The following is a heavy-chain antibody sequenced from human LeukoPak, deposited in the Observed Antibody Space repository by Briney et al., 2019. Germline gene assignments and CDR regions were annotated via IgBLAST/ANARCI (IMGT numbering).Heavy chain of an antibody. CDR3: ARRTNRGPYGGEPLYYFDY. V-gene: IGHV4-39*01. Sequence: SETLSLTCTVSGGSISSSSYYWGWIRQPPGKGLEWIGSIYYSGSTYYNPSLKSRVTISVDTSKNQFSLKLSSVTAADTAVYYCARRTNRGPYGGEPLYYFDYWGQGTLVTVSS. CDR2: IYYSGST. D-gene: IGHD7-27*01. CDR1: GGSISSSSYY. J-gene: IGHJ4*02.